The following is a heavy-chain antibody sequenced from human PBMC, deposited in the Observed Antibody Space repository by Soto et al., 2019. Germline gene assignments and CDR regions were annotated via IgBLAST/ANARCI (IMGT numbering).Heavy chain of an antibody. D-gene: IGHD4-4*01. V-gene: IGHV1-2*04. CDR3: TRGHSITLRNNRFDP. Sequence: ASVKVSCKASGYTFTGYYMHWVRQAPGQGLEWMGWINPNSGGTNYAQKFQGWVTMTRDTSISTAYMELSRLRSDDTAVYYCTRGHSITLRNNRFDPWGQGTLVTVSS. J-gene: IGHJ5*02. CDR1: GYTFTGYY. CDR2: INPNSGGT.